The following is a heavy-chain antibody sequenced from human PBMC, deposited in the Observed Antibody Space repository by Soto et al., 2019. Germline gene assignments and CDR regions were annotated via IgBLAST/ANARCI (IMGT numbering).Heavy chain of an antibody. D-gene: IGHD6-13*01. J-gene: IGHJ4*02. V-gene: IGHV1-69*13. CDR2: IIPIFGTA. Sequence: ASVKVSCKASGGTFSSYAISWVRQAPGQGLEWMGGIIPIFGTANYAQKFQGRVTITADESTSTAYMELSSLRSEDTAVYYCASQTSSSWLPHFDYWGQGTLVTVSS. CDR1: GGTFSSYA. CDR3: ASQTSSSWLPHFDY.